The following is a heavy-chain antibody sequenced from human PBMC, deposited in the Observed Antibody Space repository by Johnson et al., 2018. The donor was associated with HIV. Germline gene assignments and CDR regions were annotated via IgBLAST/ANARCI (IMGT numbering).Heavy chain of an antibody. CDR3: ARGWNSALDI. CDR1: GFTVSSNY. V-gene: IGHV3-30*02. CDR2: IRYDGSNK. J-gene: IGHJ3*02. Sequence: QVQLVESGGGLIQPGGSLRLSCAASGFTVSSNYMSWVRQAPGKGLEWVAFIRYDGSNKYYADSVKGRFTISRDNSKNTLFLQMNSLSAEDTAVYYCARGWNSALDIWGQGTVVTVSS. D-gene: IGHD1/OR15-1a*01.